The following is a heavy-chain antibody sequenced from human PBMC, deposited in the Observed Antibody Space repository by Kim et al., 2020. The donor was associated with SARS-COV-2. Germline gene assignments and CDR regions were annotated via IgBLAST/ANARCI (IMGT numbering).Heavy chain of an antibody. CDR3: ARVENGWFGSTFNWFDP. CDR2: INAGNGNT. Sequence: ASVKVSCKASGYTFTSYAMHWVRQAPGQRLEWMGWINAGNGNTKYSQKFQGRVTITRDTSASTAYMELSSLRSEDTAVYYCARVENGWFGSTFNWFDPWGQGTLVTVSS. V-gene: IGHV1-3*01. CDR1: GYTFTSYA. J-gene: IGHJ5*02. D-gene: IGHD3-10*01.